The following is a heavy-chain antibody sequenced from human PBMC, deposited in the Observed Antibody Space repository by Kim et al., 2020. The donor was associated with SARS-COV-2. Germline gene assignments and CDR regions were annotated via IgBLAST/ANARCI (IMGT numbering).Heavy chain of an antibody. V-gene: IGHV3-30*01. D-gene: IGHD1-26*01. Sequence: SYDGSNKYSADSVKGRFTISRDNSKNTLYLQMNSLRAEDTAVYFCSGRSHWGQGTLVTVSS. CDR2: SYDGSNK. J-gene: IGHJ4*02. CDR3: SGRSH.